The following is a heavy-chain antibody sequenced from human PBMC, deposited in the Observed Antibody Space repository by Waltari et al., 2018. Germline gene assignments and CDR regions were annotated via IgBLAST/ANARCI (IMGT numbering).Heavy chain of an antibody. CDR1: GGSFRGYY. CDR2: INHSGST. J-gene: IGHJ6*03. V-gene: IGHV4-34*01. Sequence: QVQLQQWGAGRLKPSETLSLTCAVYGGSFRGYYWSWIRQPPGKGLEWIGEINHSGSTNYNPSLKSRVTLSVDTSKNQFSLRLRSVTAADTAVYYCARGRGGKYDYYYMDVWDKGTTVTVSS. D-gene: IGHD2-15*01. CDR3: ARGRGGKYDYYYMDV.